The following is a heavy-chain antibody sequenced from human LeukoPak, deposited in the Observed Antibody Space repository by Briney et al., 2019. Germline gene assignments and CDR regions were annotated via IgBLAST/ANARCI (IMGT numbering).Heavy chain of an antibody. D-gene: IGHD3-22*01. CDR3: ARNYYDSSGYYRFDY. V-gene: IGHV4-4*02. Sequence: PSETLSLTCAVSGGSISSSSWWSWVRQPPGKGLEWIGEIYHSGSTNYNPSLKSRVTISVDKSKNQFSLKLSSVTAADTAVYYCARNYYDSSGYYRFDYWGQGTLVTVSS. J-gene: IGHJ4*02. CDR2: IYHSGST. CDR1: GGSISSSSW.